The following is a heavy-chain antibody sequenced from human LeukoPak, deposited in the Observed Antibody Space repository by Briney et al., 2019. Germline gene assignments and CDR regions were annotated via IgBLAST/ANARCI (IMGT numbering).Heavy chain of an antibody. D-gene: IGHD3-10*01. V-gene: IGHV3-74*01. J-gene: IGHJ4*02. Sequence: GGSLRLSCAVSGFTFSNYWMHWVRQAPGKGLVWVSRINGDGTVTFYADSVKGRFTISRDNAKNTLSLQMNSLRAKDTAVYYCTPGGGRGTLVTVSS. CDR3: TPG. CDR2: INGDGTVT. CDR1: GFTFSNYW.